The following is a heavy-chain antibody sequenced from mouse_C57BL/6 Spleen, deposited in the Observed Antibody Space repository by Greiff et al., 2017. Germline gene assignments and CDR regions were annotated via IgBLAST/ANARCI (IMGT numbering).Heavy chain of an antibody. CDR1: GYYITSDY. V-gene: IGHV3-8*01. CDR3: ARDSSGDMYYCDD. Sequence: VKLQESGPGLAKPSQTLSLTCSVTGYYITSDYWNWIRKFPGNKLEYMGYISYSGSTYYNPSLKSRISISRDTSKNQYYLQLNSVTTEDTATYYSARDSSGDMYYCDDWGQGTTLTVSS. D-gene: IGHD3-2*02. CDR2: ISYSGST. J-gene: IGHJ2*01.